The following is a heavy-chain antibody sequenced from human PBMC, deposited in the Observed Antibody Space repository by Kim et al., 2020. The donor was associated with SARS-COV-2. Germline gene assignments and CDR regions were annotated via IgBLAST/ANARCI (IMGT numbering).Heavy chain of an antibody. CDR3: AKVLTVWFGELYPPPGGGGIDY. D-gene: IGHD3-10*01. V-gene: IGHV3-30*18. J-gene: IGHJ4*02. Sequence: GGSLRLSCAASGFTFSSYGMHWVRQAPGKGLEWVAVISYDGSNKYYADSVKGRFTISRDNSKNTLYLQMNSLRAEDTAVYYCAKVLTVWFGELYPPPGGGGIDYWGQGTLVTVSS. CDR1: GFTFSSYG. CDR2: ISYDGSNK.